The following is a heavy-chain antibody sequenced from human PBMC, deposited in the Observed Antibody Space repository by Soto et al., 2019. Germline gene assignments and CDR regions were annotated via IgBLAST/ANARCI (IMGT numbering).Heavy chain of an antibody. Sequence: EVQLLESGGGLVQTGGSPRLSCAASGFTFNNYAMSWVRQAPGKGLEWVSLISGSGATTAYADSVRGRFTISRDNSRNTVYLHMSSLRAEDTAVYYCAKGATPFGVVINWGQGTLVTVSS. V-gene: IGHV3-23*01. CDR3: AKGATPFGVVIN. D-gene: IGHD3-3*01. J-gene: IGHJ4*02. CDR2: ISGSGATT. CDR1: GFTFNNYA.